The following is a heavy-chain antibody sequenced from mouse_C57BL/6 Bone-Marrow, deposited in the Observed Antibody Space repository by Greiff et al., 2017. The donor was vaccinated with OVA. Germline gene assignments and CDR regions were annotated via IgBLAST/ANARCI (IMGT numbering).Heavy chain of an antibody. J-gene: IGHJ3*01. V-gene: IGHV1-53*01. CDR1: GYTFTSYW. D-gene: IGHD2-4*01. Sequence: QVQLQQPGTELVKPGASVKLSCKASGYTFTSYWMHWVKQRPGQGLEWIGNINPSNGGTNYNEKFKSKATLTVDKSSSTAYMQLSSLTSEDSAVYDGARDRIDCDGGFACWGQGTLVTVSA. CDR3: ARDRIDCDGGFAC. CDR2: INPSNGGT.